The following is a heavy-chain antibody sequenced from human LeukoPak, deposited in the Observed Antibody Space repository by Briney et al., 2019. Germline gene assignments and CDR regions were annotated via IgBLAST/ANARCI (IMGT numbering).Heavy chain of an antibody. CDR1: GFTFSTYG. Sequence: PGGSLRLSCAASGFTFSTYGMHWVRQAPGKGLEWVAVISYDGSNKFYADSVKGRFTISRDNSKNTLYLQMNSLRAEDTALYYCLKQYYDILTGYYLDAFDIWGQGTMVTVSS. CDR3: LKQYYDILTGYYLDAFDI. D-gene: IGHD3-9*01. CDR2: ISYDGSNK. V-gene: IGHV3-30*18. J-gene: IGHJ3*02.